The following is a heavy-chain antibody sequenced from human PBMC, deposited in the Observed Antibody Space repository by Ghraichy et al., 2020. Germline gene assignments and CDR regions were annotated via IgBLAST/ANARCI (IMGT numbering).Heavy chain of an antibody. Sequence: SGPTLVKPTQTLTLTCTFSGFSLSTHREGVGWIRQPPGKALEWLGLIYWNDDKRYSPSLKNRLTITRDTSRNQVALTMTSMDPVDTAPYYFANRRSGSVRGSYYFDYWGQGTLVTVSS. V-gene: IGHV2-5*01. CDR2: IYWNDDK. CDR3: ANRRSGSVRGSYYFDY. CDR1: GFSLSTHREG. D-gene: IGHD3-10*01. J-gene: IGHJ4*02.